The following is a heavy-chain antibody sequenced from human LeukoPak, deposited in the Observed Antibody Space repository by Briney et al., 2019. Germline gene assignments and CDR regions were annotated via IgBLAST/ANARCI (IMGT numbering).Heavy chain of an antibody. CDR1: GFTFSIYA. CDR3: AEKGYYDGSGYYMYYFDH. V-gene: IGHV3-23*01. J-gene: IGHJ4*02. CDR2: ISGSGGTA. Sequence: PGGSLRLSSAASGFTFSIYAMSWVRQAPGKGLEWVSAISGSGGTAYYADSVKGRFTISRDNSKNTLYLQMNSLRAEDTAVYYCAEKGYYDGSGYYMYYFDHWGQGTLVTVSP. D-gene: IGHD3-22*01.